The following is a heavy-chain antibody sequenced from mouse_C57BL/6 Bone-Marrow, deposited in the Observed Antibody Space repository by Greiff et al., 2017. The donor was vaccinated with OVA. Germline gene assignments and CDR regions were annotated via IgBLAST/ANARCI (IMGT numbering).Heavy chain of an antibody. Sequence: EVKVVESGPELVKPGASVKISCKASGYSFTGYYMNWVKQSPEKSLEWIGEINPSTGGTTYNQKFKAKATLTVDKSSSTAYMQLKSLTSEDSAVYYCARGGGYYFDDWGQGTTLTVSS. V-gene: IGHV1-42*01. CDR2: INPSTGGT. J-gene: IGHJ2*01. CDR1: GYSFTGYY. CDR3: ARGGGYYFDD.